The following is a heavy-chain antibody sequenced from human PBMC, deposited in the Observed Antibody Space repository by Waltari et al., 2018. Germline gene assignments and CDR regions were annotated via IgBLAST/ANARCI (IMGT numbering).Heavy chain of an antibody. Sequence: EVQLVESGGGLVQPGGSLRLSCAASGFTFSSYWMTWVRQAPGKGLKVVAGIKEDGGEEYYVGSVKGRFTISRDNARNSLYLQMNSLRAEDTAVYYCARDPTRKFDYWGQGTLVTASS. J-gene: IGHJ4*02. CDR2: IKEDGGEE. CDR3: ARDPTRKFDY. V-gene: IGHV3-7*04. CDR1: GFTFSSYW.